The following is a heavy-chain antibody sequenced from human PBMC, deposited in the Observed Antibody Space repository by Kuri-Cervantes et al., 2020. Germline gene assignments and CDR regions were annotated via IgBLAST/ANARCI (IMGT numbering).Heavy chain of an antibody. CDR2: IYYSGST. V-gene: IGHV4-59*08. D-gene: IGHD3-10*01. Sequence: GSLRLSCTVSGGSISSYYWSWIRQPPGKGLEWIGYIYYSGSTYYNPSLKSRVTISVDTSKNQFSLKLSSVTAADTAVYYCARQRVRGVIIRPGYWFDPWGQGTLVTVS. CDR3: ARQRVRGVIIRPGYWFDP. J-gene: IGHJ5*02. CDR1: GGSISSYY.